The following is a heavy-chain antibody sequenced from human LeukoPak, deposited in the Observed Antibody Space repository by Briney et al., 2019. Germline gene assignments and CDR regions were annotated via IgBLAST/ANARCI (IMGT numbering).Heavy chain of an antibody. CDR3: ARDSSPGYCSGGSCLRPYFDY. CDR2: ISYDGSNK. J-gene: IGHJ4*02. D-gene: IGHD2-15*01. Sequence: GGSLRLSCAASGFTFSSYWMNWARQAPGKGLEWVAVISYDGSNKYYADSVKGRFTISRDNSKNTLYLQMNSLRAEDTAVYYCARDSSPGYCSGGSCLRPYFDYWGQGTLVTVSS. V-gene: IGHV3-30-3*01. CDR1: GFTFSSYW.